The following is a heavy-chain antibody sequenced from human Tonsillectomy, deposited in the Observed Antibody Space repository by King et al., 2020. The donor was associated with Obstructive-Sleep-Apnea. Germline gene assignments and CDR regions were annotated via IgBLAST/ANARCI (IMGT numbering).Heavy chain of an antibody. J-gene: IGHJ4*02. CDR2: IYPGDSDT. CDR1: GYSFSTYW. D-gene: IGHD5-12*01. Sequence: VQLVESGAEVKKSGESLRISCKGSGYSFSTYWIGWVRQMPGKGLEWMGIIYPGDSDTRYSPSFQGQVTISADKSISSAYLQWSSLKASDTAMYYCARGYDRNYFDYWSQGTLVTVSS. V-gene: IGHV5-51*01. CDR3: ARGYDRNYFDY.